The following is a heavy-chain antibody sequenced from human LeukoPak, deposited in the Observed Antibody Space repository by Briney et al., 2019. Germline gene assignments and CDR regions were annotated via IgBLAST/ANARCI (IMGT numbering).Heavy chain of an antibody. D-gene: IGHD6-19*01. CDR2: FDLEDGET. J-gene: IGHJ5*02. Sequence: APVKVSCKVSGYILTDLSMHWVRQAPGKGLVWMGSFDLEDGETIYAQKFQGRVTMTEDTSTDTAYLELGSLRSEDTAVYYCAAGCAPPLQYSGGCDGWFDPWGQGTPVTVAS. CDR3: AAGCAPPLQYSGGCDGWFDP. V-gene: IGHV1-24*01. CDR1: GYILTDLS.